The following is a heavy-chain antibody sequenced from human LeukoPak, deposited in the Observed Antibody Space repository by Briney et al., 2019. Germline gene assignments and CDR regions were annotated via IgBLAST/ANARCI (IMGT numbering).Heavy chain of an antibody. CDR2: IYYSGST. CDR3: AAAARDTFDY. Sequence: SETLSLTCTVSGGSISSSSYYWGWIRQPPGKGLEWIGGIYYSGSTYYNPSLKSRVTISVDTSKNQFSLKLSSVTAADTAVYYCAAAARDTFDYWGQGTLVTVSS. CDR1: GGSISSSSYY. V-gene: IGHV4-39*01. D-gene: IGHD6-13*01. J-gene: IGHJ4*02.